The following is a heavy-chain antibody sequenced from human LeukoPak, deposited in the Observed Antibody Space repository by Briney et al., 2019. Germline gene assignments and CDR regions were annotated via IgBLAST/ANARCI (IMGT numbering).Heavy chain of an antibody. V-gene: IGHV1-24*01. CDR2: FDPEDGET. Sequence: ASVKVSCKXSGYTLTELSMHWVRQAPGKGLEWMGGFDPEDGETIYAQKFQGRVTMTEDTSTDTAYMELSSLRSEDTAVYYCATAVFGVVIIPNYFDYWGQGTLVTVSS. D-gene: IGHD3-3*01. CDR3: ATAVFGVVIIPNYFDY. J-gene: IGHJ4*02. CDR1: GYTLTELS.